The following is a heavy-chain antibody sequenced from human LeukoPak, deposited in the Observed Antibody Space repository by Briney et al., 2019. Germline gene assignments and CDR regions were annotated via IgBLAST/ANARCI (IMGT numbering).Heavy chain of an antibody. Sequence: SVKVSCKASGGTFSSYAISWVRQAPRQGLEWMGRIIPIFGTANYAQKFQGRVTITTDESTSTAYMELSSLRSEDTDVYYCARAVGGYYGSGSYSANWFDPWGQGTLVTVSS. D-gene: IGHD3-10*01. J-gene: IGHJ5*02. V-gene: IGHV1-69*05. CDR2: IIPIFGTA. CDR1: GGTFSSYA. CDR3: ARAVGGYYGSGSYSANWFDP.